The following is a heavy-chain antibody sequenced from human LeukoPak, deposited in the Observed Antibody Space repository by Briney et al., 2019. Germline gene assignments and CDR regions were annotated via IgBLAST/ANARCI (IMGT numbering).Heavy chain of an antibody. Sequence: PGGSLRLSCAASGFTFSSYSMNWVRQAPGKGLEWVSSISSSSSYIYYADSVKGRFTISRDNAKNSLYLQMNSLRAEDTAVYYCARDYGGNARGDNWFDPWGQGTLVTVSS. CDR1: GFTFSSYS. J-gene: IGHJ5*02. CDR3: ARDYGGNARGDNWFDP. V-gene: IGHV3-21*01. CDR2: ISSSSSYI. D-gene: IGHD4-23*01.